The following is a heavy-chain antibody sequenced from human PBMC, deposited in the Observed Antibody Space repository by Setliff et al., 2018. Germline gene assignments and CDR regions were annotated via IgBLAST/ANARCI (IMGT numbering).Heavy chain of an antibody. CDR1: GGSIDSHY. CDR3: ASERESASRQTYFDS. V-gene: IGHV4-59*11. D-gene: IGHD2-15*01. Sequence: SETLSLTCSVSGGSIDSHYWSWIRQPPGKGLEWIGSIYYSGNTNYNPSLKSRVTISVDTSKNQVSLKLGSVTAADTAVYYCASERESASRQTYFDSWGQGTLVTVSS. CDR2: IYYSGNT. J-gene: IGHJ4*02.